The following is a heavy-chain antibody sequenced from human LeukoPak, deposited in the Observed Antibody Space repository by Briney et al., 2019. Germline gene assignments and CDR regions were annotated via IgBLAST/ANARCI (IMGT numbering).Heavy chain of an antibody. CDR2: ISGDGGST. Sequence: GGSLRLSCAASGFTFDDYAMHWVRQAPGKGLEWVSLISGDGGSTYYADSVKGRFTISRDNSKNTLNLQMDSLRAEDTAVYYCAKDGVGRNYAAFEIWGQGTMVTVSS. J-gene: IGHJ3*02. V-gene: IGHV3-43*02. D-gene: IGHD3-3*01. CDR3: AKDGVGRNYAAFEI. CDR1: GFTFDDYA.